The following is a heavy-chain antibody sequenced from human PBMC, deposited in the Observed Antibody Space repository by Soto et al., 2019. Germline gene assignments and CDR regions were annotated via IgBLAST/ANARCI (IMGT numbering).Heavy chain of an antibody. Sequence: QVQLVQSGAEVKKPGSSVKVSCKASGGSFSSYAFSWVRQAPGQGLEWMGGIIPFFGTTNYAQKFQDKVTVTADESTSTAYMELSSLRSDDTAVYYCAKHSSRYYYNVMDVWDQGTTVTVSS. V-gene: IGHV1-69*12. D-gene: IGHD3-22*01. CDR3: AKHSSRYYYNVMDV. J-gene: IGHJ6*02. CDR1: GGSFSSYA. CDR2: IIPFFGTT.